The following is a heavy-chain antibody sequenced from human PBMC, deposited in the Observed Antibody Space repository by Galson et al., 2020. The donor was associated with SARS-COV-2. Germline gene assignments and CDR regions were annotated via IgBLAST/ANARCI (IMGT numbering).Heavy chain of an antibody. J-gene: IGHJ6*02. CDR3: ARGQTVTTFYYYYGMDV. CDR1: GGSFSGYY. CDR2: INHSGST. D-gene: IGHD4-17*01. Sequence: SETLSLTCAVYGGSFSGYYWSWIRQPPGKGLEWIGEINHSGSTNYNPSLKSRVTISVDTSKKQFSLKLSSVTAADTAVYYCARGQTVTTFYYYYGMDVWGQGTTVTVSS. V-gene: IGHV4-34*01.